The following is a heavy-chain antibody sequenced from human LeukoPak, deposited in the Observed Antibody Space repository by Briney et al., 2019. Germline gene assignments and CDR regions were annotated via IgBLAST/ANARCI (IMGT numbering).Heavy chain of an antibody. CDR1: GFRFTSYW. V-gene: IGHV5-51*01. CDR2: IYPGDSDT. J-gene: IGHJ4*02. D-gene: IGHD5-18*01. Sequence: GESLKTSLRGSGFRFTSYWIGWVRPMPGKGLAGMGSIYPGDSDTRFSPSFQGQVTISAYKSVSTAYLQWSSLKASDTAMYYCARASELYSYGTFDYWGQGTLVTVSS. CDR3: ARASELYSYGTFDY.